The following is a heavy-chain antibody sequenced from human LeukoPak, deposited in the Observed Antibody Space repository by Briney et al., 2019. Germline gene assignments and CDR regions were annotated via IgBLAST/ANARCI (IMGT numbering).Heavy chain of an antibody. CDR3: ARGPQAYNWFDP. V-gene: IGHV3-11*04. CDR2: ISGSGSTI. Sequence: PGGSLRLSCAASGFTFSDHYMSWIRQAPGKGLEWVSYISGSGSTIYYADSVKGRFTISRDNAKNSLYLQMNSLRAEDTAVYYCARGPQAYNWFDPWGQGTLVTVSS. J-gene: IGHJ5*02. CDR1: GFTFSDHY.